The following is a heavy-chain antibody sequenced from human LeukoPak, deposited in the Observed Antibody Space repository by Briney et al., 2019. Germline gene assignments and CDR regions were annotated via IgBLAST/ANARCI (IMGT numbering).Heavy chain of an antibody. D-gene: IGHD3-10*01. CDR1: GYTFTAYY. V-gene: IGHV1-2*02. CDR3: ARAGDVLLWFGGLFRGNYGMDV. Sequence: ASVKVSCKASGYTFTAYYMHWLRQAPGQGLEWMGWINPDSGGTKYAQKFQGRVTITRDTSASTAYMELSSLRSEDTAVYYCARAGDVLLWFGGLFRGNYGMDVWGQGTTVTVSS. CDR2: INPDSGGT. J-gene: IGHJ6*02.